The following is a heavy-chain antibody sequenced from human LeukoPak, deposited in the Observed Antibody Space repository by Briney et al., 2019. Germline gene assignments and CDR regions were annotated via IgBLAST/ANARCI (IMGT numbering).Heavy chain of an antibody. J-gene: IGHJ3*02. Sequence: ASVKVSCKTSGYTFTAYYMHWVRQAPGQGLEWMGWVRPNSGGTKYSQKFQGRVTMTRDTSINTAYMELDRLRPDDTAVYYCARAPGDSDVFDIWGQGTMVTVSS. CDR3: ARAPGDSDVFDI. CDR1: GYTFTAYY. V-gene: IGHV1-2*02. CDR2: VRPNSGGT. D-gene: IGHD2-21*02.